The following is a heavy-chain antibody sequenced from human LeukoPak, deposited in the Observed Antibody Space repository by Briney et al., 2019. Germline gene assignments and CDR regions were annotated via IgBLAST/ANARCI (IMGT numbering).Heavy chain of an antibody. CDR2: IHHSGST. CDR3: ARGVVRGVIIEDY. V-gene: IGHV4-59*01. Sequence: SETLSLTCTVSGASINDYYWTWIRQSPGKGLEWIVNIHHSGSTDYSPSLKSRLTTSVDTSRNQFSPKLNSVTAADTAVYYCARGVVRGVIIEDYWGQGTLVTVSS. D-gene: IGHD3-10*01. CDR1: GASINDYY. J-gene: IGHJ4*02.